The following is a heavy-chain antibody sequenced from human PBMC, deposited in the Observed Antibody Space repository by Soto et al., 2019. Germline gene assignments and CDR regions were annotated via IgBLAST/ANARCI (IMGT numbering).Heavy chain of an antibody. V-gene: IGHV4-59*01. J-gene: IGHJ4*02. CDR3: ARVVADYGTYYFDY. D-gene: IGHD1-1*01. CDR2: IYYSGST. Sequence: SETLSLTCTVSGGSISSYYWSWIRQPPGKGLEWIGYIYYSGSTNYNPSLKSRVTISVDTSKNQFSLKLSSVTAADTAMYYCARVVADYGTYYFDYWGQGTLVTVSS. CDR1: GGSISSYY.